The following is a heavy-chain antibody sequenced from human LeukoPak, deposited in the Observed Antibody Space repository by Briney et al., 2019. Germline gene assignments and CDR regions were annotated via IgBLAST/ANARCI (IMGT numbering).Heavy chain of an antibody. Sequence: GGSLRLSCAAFGFTFDDYAMHWVRQAPGKGLEWVSSISWNSNSIDYADSVKGRFTISRDNAKNSLYLQLNSLRAEDMALYYCARGRYYHDTSGYYSLDYWGQGTLVTVSS. V-gene: IGHV3-9*03. CDR2: ISWNSNSI. CDR1: GFTFDDYA. D-gene: IGHD3-22*01. J-gene: IGHJ4*02. CDR3: ARGRYYHDTSGYYSLDY.